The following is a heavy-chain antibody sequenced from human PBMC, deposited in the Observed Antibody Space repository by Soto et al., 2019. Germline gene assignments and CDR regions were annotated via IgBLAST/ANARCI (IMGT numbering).Heavy chain of an antibody. D-gene: IGHD6-19*01. Sequence: SETLSLTCTVSGGSISSSSYYWGWIRQPPGKGLEWIGSIYYSGSTYYNPSLKSRVTISVDTSKNQFSLKLSSVTAADTAVYYCARGAVAGTPFDYWGQGTLVTVSS. CDR2: IYYSGST. J-gene: IGHJ4*02. CDR3: ARGAVAGTPFDY. CDR1: GGSISSSSYY. V-gene: IGHV4-39*01.